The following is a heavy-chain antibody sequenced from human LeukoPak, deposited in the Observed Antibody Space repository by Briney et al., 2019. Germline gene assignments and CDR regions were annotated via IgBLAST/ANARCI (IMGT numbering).Heavy chain of an antibody. D-gene: IGHD6-19*01. CDR1: GFTFSSFA. V-gene: IGHV3-64D*06. Sequence: PGGSLRLSCAASGFTFSSFAMHWVSQAPGKGLEYLSAIYSDGSRTYYADSVKGRFTISRDNSKNTLYFEMSSLRVEDTAVYYCVKSPGSGWPVWGQGTLVTVSS. CDR3: VKSPGSGWPV. J-gene: IGHJ4*02. CDR2: IYSDGSRT.